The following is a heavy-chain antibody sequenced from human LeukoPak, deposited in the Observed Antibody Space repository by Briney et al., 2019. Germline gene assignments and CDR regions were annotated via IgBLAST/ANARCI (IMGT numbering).Heavy chain of an antibody. J-gene: IGHJ5*02. CDR3: AKDPWNTAVANTNGWFDP. D-gene: IGHD6-19*01. CDR2: ISGSGGNT. CDR1: GFTFSSYA. Sequence: PGGSLRLSCAASGFTFSSYAMSWVRRAPGKRLEWVSSISGSGGNTYYAQSVKGRFSISRDNSKNTLNLQMDSLRADDTALYFCAKDPWNTAVANTNGWFDPWGQGTLVTVSS. V-gene: IGHV3-23*01.